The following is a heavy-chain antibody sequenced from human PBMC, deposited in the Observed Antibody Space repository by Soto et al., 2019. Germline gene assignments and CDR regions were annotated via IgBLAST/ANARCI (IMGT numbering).Heavy chain of an antibody. J-gene: IGHJ4*02. CDR2: ISNDGSNK. D-gene: IGHD1-26*01. CDR1: GFTVSSNY. Sequence: GGSLRLSCAASGFTVSSNYMSWVRQAPGKGLEWVAFISNDGSNKYYADSVKGRFTISRDNSKNTLYLQMNSLRAEDTPGYYGAKGFGTYWAFDNWGQEPRVTLSS. CDR3: AKGFGTYWAFDN. V-gene: IGHV3-30*18.